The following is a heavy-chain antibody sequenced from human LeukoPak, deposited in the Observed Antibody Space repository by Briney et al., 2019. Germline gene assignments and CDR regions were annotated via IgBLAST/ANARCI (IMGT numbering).Heavy chain of an antibody. CDR1: GFTFGDYA. D-gene: IGHD3-22*01. J-gene: IGHJ4*02. CDR2: IRSKAYGGTT. CDR3: TRDLRSYYYDSSGYYS. Sequence: GGSLRLSCTASGFTFGDYAMSWVRQAPGKGLEWVGFIRSKAYGGTTEYAASVKGRFTISRDDSKSIAYLQMNSLKTEDTAVYYCTRDLRSYYYDSSGYYSWGQGTLVTVSS. V-gene: IGHV3-49*04.